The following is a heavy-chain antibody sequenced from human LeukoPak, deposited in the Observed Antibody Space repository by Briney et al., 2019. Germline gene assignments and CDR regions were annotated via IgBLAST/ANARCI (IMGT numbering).Heavy chain of an antibody. Sequence: ASVKVSCKASGYTFTSYGISWVRQAPGQGLEWMGWISAYNGNTNYAQKFQGRVTITADKSTSTAYMELSSLRSEDTAVYYCARAREPTADDAFDIWGQGTMVTVSP. J-gene: IGHJ3*02. CDR1: GYTFTSYG. CDR2: ISAYNGNT. V-gene: IGHV1-18*01. CDR3: ARAREPTADDAFDI. D-gene: IGHD1-26*01.